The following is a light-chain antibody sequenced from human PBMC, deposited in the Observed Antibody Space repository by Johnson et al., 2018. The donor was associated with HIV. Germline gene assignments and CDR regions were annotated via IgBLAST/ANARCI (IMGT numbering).Light chain of an antibody. CDR1: SSNIGNGY. Sequence: QSVLTQPPSVSAAPGQKVSISCSGSSSNIGNGYVSWYQQLPGTAPKLLIYDTIKRHSGIPDRFSGSKSGTSATLGIIGLQTGDEADYYCGTWDSSLNAYVFGAATKVAVL. V-gene: IGLV1-51*01. CDR3: GTWDSSLNAYV. J-gene: IGLJ1*01. CDR2: DTI.